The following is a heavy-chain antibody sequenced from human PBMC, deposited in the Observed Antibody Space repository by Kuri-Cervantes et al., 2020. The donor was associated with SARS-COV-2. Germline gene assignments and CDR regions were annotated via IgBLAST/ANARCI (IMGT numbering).Heavy chain of an antibody. CDR2: IRPSGNFV. V-gene: IGHV3-21*04. CDR1: GFDFSSYT. Sequence: GESLKISCAVSGFDFSSYTMNWVRQTPGKGLEWVSSIRPSGNFVYYGDSLKGRFVISRDNSKNTLYLQMNSLRAEDTAVYYCAKAPLDGITIFGVVIIHYYMDVWGKGTTVTVSS. J-gene: IGHJ6*03. D-gene: IGHD3-3*01. CDR3: AKAPLDGITIFGVVIIHYYMDV.